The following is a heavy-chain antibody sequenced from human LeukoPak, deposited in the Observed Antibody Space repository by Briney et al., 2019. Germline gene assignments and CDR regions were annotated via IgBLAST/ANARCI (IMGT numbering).Heavy chain of an antibody. J-gene: IGHJ4*02. D-gene: IGHD3-22*01. Sequence: SETLSLTCTVSGGSISSYYWSWIRQPAGKGLEWIGRIYTSGSTNYNPSLKSRVTMSVDSSKNQFSLKLSSVTAADTDVYYCARDSDSSGYYSISFDYWGQGTLVTVS. V-gene: IGHV4-4*07. CDR1: GGSISSYY. CDR2: IYTSGST. CDR3: ARDSDSSGYYSISFDY.